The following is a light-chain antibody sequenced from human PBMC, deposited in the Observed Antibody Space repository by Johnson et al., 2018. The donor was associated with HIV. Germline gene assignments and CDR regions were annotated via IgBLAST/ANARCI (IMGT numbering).Light chain of an antibody. CDR1: SSNVGNNY. J-gene: IGLJ1*01. CDR2: DNN. CDR3: GTGDSGLRTGF. V-gene: IGLV1-51*01. Sequence: QAVLTQPPSVSAAPGQKVTISCSGSSSNVGNNYVSWYQQLPGTAPKLLIYDNNKRPTWIPDRFSGSKSVTSATLSITGRQTGDEADYYCGTGDSGLRTGFFVTGTKVTVL.